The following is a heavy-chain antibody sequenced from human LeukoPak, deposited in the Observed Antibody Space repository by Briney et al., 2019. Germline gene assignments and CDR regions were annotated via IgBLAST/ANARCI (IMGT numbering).Heavy chain of an antibody. CDR1: GFTFSGYW. CDR2: INSDGSST. CDR3: ARDVGYFGSGSYPDYFDY. J-gene: IGHJ4*02. D-gene: IGHD3-10*01. V-gene: IGHV3-74*01. Sequence: GGSLRLSCAASGFTFSGYWMHWVRQAPGKGLVWVSRINSDGSSTSYADSVKGRFTISRDNAKNTLYLQMNSLRAEDTAVYYCARDVGYFGSGSYPDYFDYWGQGILVTVSS.